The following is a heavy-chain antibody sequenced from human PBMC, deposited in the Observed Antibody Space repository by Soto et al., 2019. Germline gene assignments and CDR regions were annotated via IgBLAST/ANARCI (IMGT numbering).Heavy chain of an antibody. Sequence: EVQLVESGGGLVQPGGSLRLSCEASGFNFNTYSMNWVRQAPGKGLEWMSYISSSSRTIYYADSVKGRFTISRDNGKDSLYLQMNSLRVEDTAIYYCARRRLSGWGQGTLVTVSS. D-gene: IGHD6-19*01. CDR3: ARRRLSG. J-gene: IGHJ4*02. CDR2: ISSSSRTI. V-gene: IGHV3-48*01. CDR1: GFNFNTYS.